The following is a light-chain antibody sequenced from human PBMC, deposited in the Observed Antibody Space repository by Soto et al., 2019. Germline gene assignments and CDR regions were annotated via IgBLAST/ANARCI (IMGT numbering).Light chain of an antibody. Sequence: EIVMTQSPATLSVSPGERATLSCRASQSVSGNLAWYQQKPGQAPRLIIYGASTRVTGIPARFSGSGSGTEFTLTISSLQSEDFAVYYCQQYNNWPPTFGQGTKVEIK. CDR3: QQYNNWPPT. CDR2: GAS. V-gene: IGKV3D-15*01. CDR1: QSVSGN. J-gene: IGKJ1*01.